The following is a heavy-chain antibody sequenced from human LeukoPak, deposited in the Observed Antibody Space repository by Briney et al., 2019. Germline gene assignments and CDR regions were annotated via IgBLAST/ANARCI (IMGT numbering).Heavy chain of an antibody. D-gene: IGHD6-13*01. CDR1: GGSISSSGYY. CDR2: VYYSGST. CDR3: ARVSRRDGSSWFFDY. Sequence: SETLSLTCTVSGGSISSSGYYWAWIRQPTGKGLEWIGSVYYSGSTYYNPSLKSRVSISVDTSQNQFSLKLSSVTAADTAIYYCARVSRRDGSSWFFDYWGQGTLVAVSS. J-gene: IGHJ4*02. V-gene: IGHV4-39*07.